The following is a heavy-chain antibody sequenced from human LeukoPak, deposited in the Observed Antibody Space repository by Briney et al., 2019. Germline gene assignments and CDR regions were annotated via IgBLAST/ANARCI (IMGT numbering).Heavy chain of an antibody. Sequence: SVKVSCKASGGTFSSYAISWVRQAPGQGLEWMGRIIPILGIANYAQKFQGRVTITADKSTGTAYMELSSLRSEDTAVYYCAGGDRYCSSTSCSEYNYYYYYGMDVWGQGTTVTVSS. D-gene: IGHD2-2*01. CDR1: GGTFSSYA. CDR3: AGGDRYCSSTSCSEYNYYYYYGMDV. J-gene: IGHJ6*02. V-gene: IGHV1-69*04. CDR2: IIPILGIA.